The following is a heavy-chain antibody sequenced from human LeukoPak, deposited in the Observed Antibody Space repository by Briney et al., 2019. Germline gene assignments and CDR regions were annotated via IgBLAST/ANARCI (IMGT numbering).Heavy chain of an antibody. V-gene: IGHV3-30*04. Sequence: GGSLRLSCAASGFTFSNYAIHWVRQAPGKGLEWVAIISYDGSNKDYADSVKGRFTISRDNSKNTLYLQVDSLRPEGTAVYYCARKRSAGADDPFEIWGQGTMVTVSS. CDR2: ISYDGSNK. J-gene: IGHJ3*02. CDR1: GFTFSNYA. D-gene: IGHD1-26*01. CDR3: ARKRSAGADDPFEI.